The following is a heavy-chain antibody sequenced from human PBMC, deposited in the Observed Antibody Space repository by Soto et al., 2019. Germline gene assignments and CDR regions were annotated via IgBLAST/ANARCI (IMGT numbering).Heavy chain of an antibody. CDR2: ISGSGGST. D-gene: IGHD3-9*01. CDR1: GFTFSSYA. CDR3: ANQYYDILTGYEHFDY. J-gene: IGHJ4*02. V-gene: IGHV3-23*01. Sequence: PGGSLRLSCAASGFTFSSYAMSWVRQAPGKGLEWVSAISGSGGSTYYADSVKGRFTISRDNSKNTLYLQMNSLRAEDTAVYYCANQYYDILTGYEHFDYWGQGTLVTVSS.